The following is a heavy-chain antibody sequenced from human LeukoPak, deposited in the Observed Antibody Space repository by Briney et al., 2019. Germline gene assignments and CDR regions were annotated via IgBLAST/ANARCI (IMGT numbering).Heavy chain of an antibody. CDR3: AKDSIAAADSYYFDY. V-gene: IGHV3-43*02. D-gene: IGHD6-13*01. J-gene: IGHJ4*02. CDR1: GFTFSTYA. CDR2: IDSSSGYT. Sequence: GGSLRLSCSASGFTFSTYAMHWVRQAPGKGLEWVSSIDSSSGYTYYADSVKGRFTISRDNSKNSLYLQMNSLRTEDTALYYCAKDSIAAADSYYFDYWGQGTLVTVSS.